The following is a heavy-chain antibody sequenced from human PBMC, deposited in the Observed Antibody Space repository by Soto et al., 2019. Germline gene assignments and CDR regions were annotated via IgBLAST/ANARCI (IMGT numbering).Heavy chain of an antibody. CDR2: ISPHNFNT. CDR1: GYTFTHFY. J-gene: IGHJ4*02. CDR3: ARDEGGYDILTGYYKAHNFDY. V-gene: IGHV1-18*01. Sequence: ASVKVSCKASGYTFTHFYITWVRQAPGQGLEWMGAISPHNFNTNYAEKFRGRVTLTTEKSTNTAYMDLRSLTSDDTAVYYCARDEGGYDILTGYYKAHNFDYWGQGVPVTVSS. D-gene: IGHD3-9*01.